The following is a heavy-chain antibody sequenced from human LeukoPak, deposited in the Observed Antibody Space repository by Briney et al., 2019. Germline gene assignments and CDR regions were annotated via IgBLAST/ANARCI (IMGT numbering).Heavy chain of an antibody. Sequence: GASVKVSCKASGYTFTGYYMHWVRQAPGQGLEWMGWINPNSGGTNYAQKFQGRVTMTRDTSISTAYMELSRLRSDDTAVYYCARDGREGDGDSRPGRDVGGQGPRVTVSS. D-gene: IGHD1-26*01. CDR2: INPNSGGT. CDR1: GYTFTGYY. V-gene: IGHV1-2*02. J-gene: IGHJ6*02. CDR3: ARDGREGDGDSRPGRDV.